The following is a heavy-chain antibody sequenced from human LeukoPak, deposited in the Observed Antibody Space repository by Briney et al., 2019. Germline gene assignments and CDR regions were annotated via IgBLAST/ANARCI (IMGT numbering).Heavy chain of an antibody. D-gene: IGHD6-19*01. V-gene: IGHV4-4*07. CDR3: ARCRRSSGWYRTFDY. Sequence: SETLSLTCTVPGGSIIGYSLSWIRQPAGKGLECIGRISSSGSTNYNPPHKSRVTISVDTSKNQFSLKLSSVTAADTAVYYCARCRRSSGWYRTFDYWGQGTLVTVSS. J-gene: IGHJ4*02. CDR1: GGSIIGYS. CDR2: ISSSGST.